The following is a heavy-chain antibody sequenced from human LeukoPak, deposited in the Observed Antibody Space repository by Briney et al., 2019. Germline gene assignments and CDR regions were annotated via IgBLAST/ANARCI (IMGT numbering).Heavy chain of an antibody. V-gene: IGHV1-18*01. CDR3: ARVQGGGSGYDYYYYYYYMDV. CDR1: GYTFTSYG. J-gene: IGHJ6*03. Sequence: ASVKVSCKASGYTFTSYGISWVRQAPGQGLEWMGWISAYNGNTNYAQKRQGRVTMTTDTSTSTAYMELRSLRSDDTAVYYCARVQGGGSGYDYYYYYYYMDVWGKGTTVTVSS. CDR2: ISAYNGNT. D-gene: IGHD5-12*01.